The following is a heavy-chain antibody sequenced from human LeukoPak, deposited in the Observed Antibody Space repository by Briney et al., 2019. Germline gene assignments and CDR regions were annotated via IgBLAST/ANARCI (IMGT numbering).Heavy chain of an antibody. V-gene: IGHV3-30*02. J-gene: IGHJ4*02. CDR1: GFTFSSYG. CDR3: AIRRRYDILTGYYKDY. CDR2: IRYDGSNK. Sequence: GGSLGLSCAASGFTFSSYGMHWVRQAPGKGLEWVAFIRYDGSNKYYADSVKGRFTISRDNSKNTLYLQMNSLRAEDTAVYYCAIRRRYDILTGYYKDYWGQGTLVTVSS. D-gene: IGHD3-9*01.